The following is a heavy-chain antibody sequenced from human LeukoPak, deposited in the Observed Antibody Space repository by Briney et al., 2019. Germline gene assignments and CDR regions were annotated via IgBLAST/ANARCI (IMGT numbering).Heavy chain of an antibody. Sequence: SVKVSCKASGGTFSSYAISWVRQAPGQGLEWMGGIIPIFGTANYAQKFRGRVTITAGESTSTAYMELSSLRSEDTAVYYCARGGVLYYDILTGYYTGRLFDPWGQGTLVTVSS. V-gene: IGHV1-69*01. CDR1: GGTFSSYA. CDR2: IIPIFGTA. D-gene: IGHD3-9*01. J-gene: IGHJ5*02. CDR3: ARGGVLYYDILTGYYTGRLFDP.